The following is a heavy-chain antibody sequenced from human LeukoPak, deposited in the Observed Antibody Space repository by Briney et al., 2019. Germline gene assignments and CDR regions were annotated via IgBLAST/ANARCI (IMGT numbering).Heavy chain of an antibody. CDR1: GFTFDDYA. CDR2: ISWNSGSI. V-gene: IGHV3-9*01. J-gene: IGHJ4*02. Sequence: GRSLRLSCAASGFTFDDYAMHWVRQAPGKGLEWVSGISWNSGSIGYADSVKGRFTISRDNAKNSLYLQMNSLRAEDTALYYCAKDKVAAAGTGYFDYWGQGTLVTVSS. CDR3: AKDKVAAAGTGYFDY. D-gene: IGHD6-13*01.